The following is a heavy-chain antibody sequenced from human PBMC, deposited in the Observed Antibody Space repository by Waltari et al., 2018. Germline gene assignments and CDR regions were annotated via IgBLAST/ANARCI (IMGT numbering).Heavy chain of an antibody. J-gene: IGHJ5*02. CDR2: IYWNDDK. D-gene: IGHD4-4*01. CDR3: AHRLGYSNKVNWFDP. V-gene: IGHV2-5*01. CDR1: GFSLSTSGVG. Sequence: QITLKESGPTLVKPTQTLTLTCTFSGFSLSTSGVGVGWIRQPPGKALEWLALIYWNDDKRYSPSLKSRLTITKDTSKNQVVLTMTNMDPVDTATYYCAHRLGYSNKVNWFDPWGQGTLVTVSS.